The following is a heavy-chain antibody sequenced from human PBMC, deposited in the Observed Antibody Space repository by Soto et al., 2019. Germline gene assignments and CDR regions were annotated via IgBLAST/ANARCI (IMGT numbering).Heavy chain of an antibody. CDR2: TNHRGST. V-gene: IGHV4-34*01. CDR1: GGSVSSYY. J-gene: IGHJ4*02. D-gene: IGHD3-10*02. CDR3: ARATNFGTNDF. Sequence: PAETLSLTCTVSGGSVSSYYWSWIRQPPGKGLEWIGETNHRGSTNYNPSLKSRVTISVDTSEHQFSLKMSSVAAADTAVYYCARATNFGTNDFWGQGTLVTVSS.